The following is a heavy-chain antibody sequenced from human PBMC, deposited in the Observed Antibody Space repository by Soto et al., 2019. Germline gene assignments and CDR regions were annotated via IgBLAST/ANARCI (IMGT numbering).Heavy chain of an antibody. J-gene: IGHJ6*02. Sequence: QVQLVQSGAEVKKPGSSVKVSCKASGGTFSSYTISWVRQAPGQGLEWLGRIIPILGIANYAQKFQGRVTITADKSTSAAYMELSSLRSEDTAVYYCARVTEGGVVPPRDVWGQGTTVTVSS. CDR1: GGTFSSYT. CDR2: IIPILGIA. D-gene: IGHD2-2*01. CDR3: ARVTEGGVVPPRDV. V-gene: IGHV1-69*02.